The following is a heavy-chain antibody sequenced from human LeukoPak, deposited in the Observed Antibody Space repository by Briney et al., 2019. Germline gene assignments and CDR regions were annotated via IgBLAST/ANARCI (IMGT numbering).Heavy chain of an antibody. Sequence: SETLSLTCTVSGGSISSYYWSWIRQPPGKGLEWIGYIYYSGSTNYNPSLKSRVTISVDTSKNQFSLKLSSVTAADTAVYYCAGLDDYGANYFTYGGQGPLATAPS. V-gene: IGHV4-59*01. CDR1: GGSISSYY. J-gene: IGHJ4*02. CDR3: AGLDDYGANYFTY. D-gene: IGHD4-17*01. CDR2: IYYSGST.